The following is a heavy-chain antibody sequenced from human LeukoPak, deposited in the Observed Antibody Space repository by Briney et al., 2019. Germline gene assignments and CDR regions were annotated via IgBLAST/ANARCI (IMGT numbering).Heavy chain of an antibody. J-gene: IGHJ4*02. D-gene: IGHD3-9*01. V-gene: IGHV4-39*01. CDR1: GDSVSSSSYY. Sequence: SETLSLTCTVSGDSVSSSSYYWGWIRQPPGKGLEWIGSIYFTGSTYYNPSLKSRVTISVDTSKNQFSLKLSSVTAADTAVYYCARHPAYYDILTGYGTLKTGCFDYWGQGTLVTVSS. CDR3: ARHPAYYDILTGYGTLKTGCFDY. CDR2: IYFTGST.